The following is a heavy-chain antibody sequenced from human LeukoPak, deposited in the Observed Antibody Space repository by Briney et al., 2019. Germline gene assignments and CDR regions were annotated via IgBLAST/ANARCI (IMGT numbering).Heavy chain of an antibody. J-gene: IGHJ4*02. CDR2: FTGGEGIT. D-gene: IGHD6-19*01. CDR1: GFTFNSYS. CDR3: AKDMGRGWCYFDY. Sequence: SGGSLRLSCAASGFTFNSYSMHWVRQAPGKGLEWVSTFTGGEGITHYADSVKGRFTISRDNSKNTLYLQMNSLRVEDTAVYYCAKDMGRGWCYFDYWGQGTLVTVSS. V-gene: IGHV3-23*01.